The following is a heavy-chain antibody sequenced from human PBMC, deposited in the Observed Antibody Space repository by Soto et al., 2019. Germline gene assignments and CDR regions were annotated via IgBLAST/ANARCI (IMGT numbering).Heavy chain of an antibody. CDR1: GYSFISYW. Sequence: GESLKISGNGSGYSFISYWIGWVRQMPGKGLEWMGIIDPGDSETTYSPSFQGQVTISADKSISTAYLQWSSLEASDTAMYYCAKLVGAKHFDYWGQGTLVTVS. CDR2: IDPGDSET. V-gene: IGHV5-51*01. D-gene: IGHD1-26*01. CDR3: AKLVGAKHFDY. J-gene: IGHJ4*02.